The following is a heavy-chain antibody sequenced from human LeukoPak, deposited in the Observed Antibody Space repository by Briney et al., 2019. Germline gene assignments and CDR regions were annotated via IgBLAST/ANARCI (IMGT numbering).Heavy chain of an antibody. CDR1: GFTFTISA. D-gene: IGHD2-15*01. V-gene: IGHV1-58*01. CDR2: IVVGSGHT. CDR3: AAAKYTYCSGGSCSAQWLDY. J-gene: IGHJ4*02. Sequence: GASVKVSCKASGFTFTISAVLWVRQARGQRFEWIVWIVVGSGHTNYAQKFQERGTIPRDMSTSTAYMELSSLRSEDTAVYYCAAAKYTYCSGGSCSAQWLDYWGQGTLVTVSS.